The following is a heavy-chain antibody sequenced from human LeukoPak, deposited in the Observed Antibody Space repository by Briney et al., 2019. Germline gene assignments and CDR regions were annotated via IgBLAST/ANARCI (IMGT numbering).Heavy chain of an antibody. CDR1: GFTFSSYS. V-gene: IGHV3-21*01. CDR3: ARGKRGRYCSGGSCYSDNWFDP. J-gene: IGHJ5*02. D-gene: IGHD2-15*01. CDR2: ISSSSSYI. Sequence: GGSLRLSCAASGFTFSSYSMNWVRQAPGKGLEWVSSISSSSSYIYYADSVKGRFTISRDNAKNSLYLQMNSLRAEDTAVYYCARGKRGRYCSGGSCYSDNWFDPWGQGTLVTVSS.